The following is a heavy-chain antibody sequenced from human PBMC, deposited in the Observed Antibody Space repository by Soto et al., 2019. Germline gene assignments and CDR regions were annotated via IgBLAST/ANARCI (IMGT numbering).Heavy chain of an antibody. CDR1: GYSFTNYG. Sequence: GASVKASCKASGYSFTNYGITWVRQAPGQGFEWMGWISAYNGNTKYAQKLQGRVTMATDASTSTAYLELRSLTSDDTAVYYCARDRGVAPPVAGNTHYYYYMDCWGKGITVTGSS. CDR2: ISAYNGNT. V-gene: IGHV1-18*01. J-gene: IGHJ6*03. D-gene: IGHD6-19*01. CDR3: ARDRGVAPPVAGNTHYYYYMDC.